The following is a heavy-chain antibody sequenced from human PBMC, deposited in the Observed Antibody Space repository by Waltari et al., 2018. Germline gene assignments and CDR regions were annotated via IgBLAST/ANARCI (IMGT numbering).Heavy chain of an antibody. V-gene: IGHV4-34*01. J-gene: IGHJ3*02. CDR3: ARGGRLFGWNI. CDR1: GGSITDYF. D-gene: IGHD3-10*01. Sequence: QVQLQQWGAGLLKPSETLSLTCGVFGGSITDYFWSWMRQPPGRGLEWIGEIGHGAGPNYKPSLKSRVFMSIDTSKNRLSLNLTSLTAADTAVYYCARGGRLFGWNIWGHGTMVTVSS. CDR2: IGHGAGP.